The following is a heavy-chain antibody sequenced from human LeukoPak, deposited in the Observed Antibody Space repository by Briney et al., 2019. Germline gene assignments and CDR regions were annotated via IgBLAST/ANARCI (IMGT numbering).Heavy chain of an antibody. CDR1: GGSIRSGSYH. CDR2: IYHSGST. Sequence: SQTLSLTCTVSGGSIRSGSYHWSWIRQPPGKGLEWIGEIYHSGSTNYNPSLKSRVTISVDKSKNQFSLKLSSVTAADTAVYYCARNPASGYGIPFAFDIWGQGTMVTVSS. CDR3: ARNPASGYGIPFAFDI. D-gene: IGHD5-12*01. V-gene: IGHV4-39*07. J-gene: IGHJ3*02.